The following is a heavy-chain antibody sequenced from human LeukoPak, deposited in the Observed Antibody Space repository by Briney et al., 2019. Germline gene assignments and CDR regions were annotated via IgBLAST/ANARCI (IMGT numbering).Heavy chain of an antibody. CDR1: GASISSYY. J-gene: IGHJ4*02. CDR2: IYYSGSI. Sequence: SETLSLICTVSGASISSYYWSWLRQPPGKGLEWIGDIYYSGSIKYNPSLKGRVTMSVDTSKNQFSLKLSSVTAADTAIYYCARENPSGYYNRPIDYWGQGTLVTVSS. CDR3: ARENPSGYYNRPIDY. V-gene: IGHV4-59*01. D-gene: IGHD3-22*01.